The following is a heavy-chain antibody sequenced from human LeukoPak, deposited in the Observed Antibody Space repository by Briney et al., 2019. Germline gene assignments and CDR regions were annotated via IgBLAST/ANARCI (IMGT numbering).Heavy chain of an antibody. D-gene: IGHD1-1*01. Sequence: PSETLSLTCAVYGGSFSGYYWSWIRQPPGKGLERIGEINHSGSTNYNPSLKSRVTISVDTSKNQFSLKLSSVTAADTAVYYCARALTTNYYYGMDVWGQGTTVTVSS. CDR3: ARALTTNYYYGMDV. J-gene: IGHJ6*02. CDR1: GGSFSGYY. CDR2: INHSGST. V-gene: IGHV4-34*01.